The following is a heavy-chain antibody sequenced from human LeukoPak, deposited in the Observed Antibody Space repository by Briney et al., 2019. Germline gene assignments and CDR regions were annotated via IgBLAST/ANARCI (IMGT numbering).Heavy chain of an antibody. V-gene: IGHV1-2*02. CDR2: INPNSGGT. D-gene: IGHD1-26*01. CDR1: GGTFSSYA. J-gene: IGHJ6*03. Sequence: ASVKVSCKASGGTFSSYAISWVRQAPGQGLEWMGWINPNSGGTNYAQKFQGRVTMTRDTSISTAYMELSRLRSDDTAVYYCARGPSGSYRHNYYYYYMDVWGKGTTVTVSS. CDR3: ARGPSGSYRHNYYYYYMDV.